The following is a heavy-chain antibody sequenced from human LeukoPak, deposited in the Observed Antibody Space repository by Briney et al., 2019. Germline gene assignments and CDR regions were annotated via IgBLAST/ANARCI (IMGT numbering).Heavy chain of an antibody. J-gene: IGHJ4*02. CDR3: AREAGGRELE. CDR2: INSDGSST. D-gene: IGHD6-13*01. CDR1: GFTFSSYW. Sequence: GGSLRLSCAASGFTFSSYWMHWVRQVPGKGLVWVSRINSDGSSTSYADSVKGRFTISRDNDRNTLYLQMKSLRAEDTAVYYCAREAGGRELEWGQGTLVTVSS. V-gene: IGHV3-74*01.